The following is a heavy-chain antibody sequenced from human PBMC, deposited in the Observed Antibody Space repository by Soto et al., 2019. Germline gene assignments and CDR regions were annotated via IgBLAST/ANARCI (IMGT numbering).Heavy chain of an antibody. Sequence: QVQLQQWGAGLLKPSETLSLTCAVYGGSFSGYYWSWIRQPPGKGLEWIGEINHSGSTNYNPSLKSRVTISVDTSKNQFYLKLSSVTAADTAVYYCARETSSSGWYRPFDYWGQGTLVTVSS. V-gene: IGHV4-34*01. D-gene: IGHD6-19*01. J-gene: IGHJ4*02. CDR2: INHSGST. CDR3: ARETSSSGWYRPFDY. CDR1: GGSFSGYY.